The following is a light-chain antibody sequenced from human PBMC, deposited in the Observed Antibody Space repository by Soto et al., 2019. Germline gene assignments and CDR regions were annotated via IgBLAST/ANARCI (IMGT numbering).Light chain of an antibody. CDR3: KQYSSSRK. V-gene: IGKV3-20*01. CDR1: QSVSSNH. CDR2: GGS. Sequence: IILTQSPDTLSLSPVERATLSCMASQSVSSNHLAWYQQKPGQAPRLLIYGGSSRATGIPVRFSGSGSETDFTLTNTRLEPEDFAVYYCKQYSSSRKFGQGTKVDIK. J-gene: IGKJ1*01.